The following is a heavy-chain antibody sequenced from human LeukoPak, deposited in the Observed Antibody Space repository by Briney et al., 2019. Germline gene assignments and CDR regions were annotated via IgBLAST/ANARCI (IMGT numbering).Heavy chain of an antibody. D-gene: IGHD3-10*01. J-gene: IGHJ4*02. Sequence: GESLKISCKGSGYSFTSYWIGWVRQMPGKGMEWMGIIYPGDSDTRYSPSFQGQVTISADKSISTAYLQWSSLKASDTAMYYCARLHGSGSPASYTTWFDYWGQGTLVTVSS. CDR2: IYPGDSDT. CDR1: GYSFTSYW. CDR3: ARLHGSGSPASYTTWFDY. V-gene: IGHV5-51*01.